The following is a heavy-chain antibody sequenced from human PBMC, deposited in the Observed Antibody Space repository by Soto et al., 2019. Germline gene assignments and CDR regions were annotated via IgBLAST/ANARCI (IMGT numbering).Heavy chain of an antibody. CDR1: GFSVSNLF. D-gene: IGHD3-3*01. J-gene: IGHJ4*02. V-gene: IGHV3-66*01. CDR3: ARNTLGGAYEFRH. Sequence: EVQLVESGGGLVQPGGSLRLSCAASGFSVSNLFMTWVRQAPGKGLEWVSVISSDGSTYYADSVKGRFTISRDNSKNTLYLEMNSLRAGDTAVYYCARNTLGGAYEFRHGGQGTLVTVSS. CDR2: ISSDGST.